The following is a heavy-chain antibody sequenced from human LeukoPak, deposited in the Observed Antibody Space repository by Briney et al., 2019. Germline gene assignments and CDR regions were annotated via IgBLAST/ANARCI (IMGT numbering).Heavy chain of an antibody. CDR3: AREAYPSPTYYYGSGSANWFDP. Sequence: SQTLSLTCAISGDSVSSNSAAWNWVRRSPSRGLEWLGRTYYRSKWYNDYAVSVKSRITINPDTSKNQFSLQLNSVTPEDTAVYYCAREAYPSPTYYYGSGSANWFDPWGQGTLVTVSS. D-gene: IGHD3-10*01. CDR1: GDSVSSNSAA. CDR2: TYYRSKWYN. V-gene: IGHV6-1*01. J-gene: IGHJ5*02.